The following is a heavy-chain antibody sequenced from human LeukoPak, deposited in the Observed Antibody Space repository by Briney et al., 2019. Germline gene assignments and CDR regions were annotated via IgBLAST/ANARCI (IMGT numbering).Heavy chain of an antibody. V-gene: IGHV4-61*02. CDR2: VYTSGSA. CDR1: GGSVRSGNYY. CDR3: ARGSYGLGT. D-gene: IGHD5-18*01. J-gene: IGHJ4*02. Sequence: PSETLSLTCTVSGGSVRSGNYYWSWIRQPAGKGLEWIGRVYTSGSADYNPSLKSRVTISLDTSKNQFSLTLTTVTAADTAVYYCARGSYGLGTRGQGTLVTVSS.